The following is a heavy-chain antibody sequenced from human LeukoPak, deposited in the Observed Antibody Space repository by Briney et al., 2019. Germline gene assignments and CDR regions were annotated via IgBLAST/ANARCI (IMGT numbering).Heavy chain of an antibody. J-gene: IGHJ5*02. CDR2: INHSGST. CDR3: ARRSYYDILTGYYNNWLDP. V-gene: IGHV4-34*01. CDR1: GGSFSGYY. Sequence: SETLSLTCAVYGGSFSGYYWSWIRQPPGKGLEWIGEINHSGSTNYNPSLKSRVTISVDTSKNQFSLKLSSVTAADTAVYYCARRSYYDILTGYYNNWLDPWGQGTQVTVSS. D-gene: IGHD3-9*01.